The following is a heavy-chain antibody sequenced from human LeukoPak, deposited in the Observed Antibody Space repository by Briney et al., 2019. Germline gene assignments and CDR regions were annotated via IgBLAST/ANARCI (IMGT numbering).Heavy chain of an antibody. CDR3: ATSRTDYVLDY. CDR1: GFTVSSKY. Sequence: PGGSLRLSCAASGFTVSSKYMSWVRQAPGKGLEWVSVIFSGGTTFYADSVKGRFTISRDNSENTLYLQMNSLRAEDTAAYYCATSRTDYVLDYWGQGTLVTVSS. V-gene: IGHV3-66*01. CDR2: IFSGGTT. D-gene: IGHD4-17*01. J-gene: IGHJ4*02.